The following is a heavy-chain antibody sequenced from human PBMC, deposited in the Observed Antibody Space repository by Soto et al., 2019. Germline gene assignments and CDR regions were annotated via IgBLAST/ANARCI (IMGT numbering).Heavy chain of an antibody. CDR1: GYTFTSYG. J-gene: IGHJ6*02. CDR2: ISAYNGNT. Sequence: QVQLVQSGAEVKKPGASVKVSCKASGYTFTSYGISWVRQAPGQGLEWMGWISAYNGNTNYAQKLQGRVTMTTDTSTSTAYMELRGLRSDDTAVYYCARGVTIFGVVTTHYYYYGMDVWGQGSTVTVCS. D-gene: IGHD3-3*01. CDR3: ARGVTIFGVVTTHYYYYGMDV. V-gene: IGHV1-18*01.